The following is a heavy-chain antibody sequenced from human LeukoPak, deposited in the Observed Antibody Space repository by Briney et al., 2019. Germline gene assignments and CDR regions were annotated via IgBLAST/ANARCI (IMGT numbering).Heavy chain of an antibody. CDR1: GYSFTSYW. D-gene: IGHD6-13*01. CDR2: IYPGDSDT. J-gene: IGHJ5*02. Sequence: GESLQISCKGSGYSFTSYWIGWVRQMPGKGLEWMGIIYPGDSDTRYSPSFQGQVTISADKSISTAYLQWSSLKASDTAMYYCARRRAAVQGVNWFDPWGQGTLVTVSS. V-gene: IGHV5-51*01. CDR3: ARRRAAVQGVNWFDP.